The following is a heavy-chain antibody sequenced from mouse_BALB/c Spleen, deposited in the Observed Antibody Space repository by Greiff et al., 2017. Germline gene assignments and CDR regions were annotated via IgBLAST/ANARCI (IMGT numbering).Heavy chain of an antibody. D-gene: IGHD2-3*01. Sequence: DVKLVESGGGLVKPGGSLKLSCAASGFTFSSYAMSWVRQTPEKRLEWVASISSGGSTYYPDSVKGRFTISRDNARNILYLQMSSLRSEDTAMYYCARGGWLLSLDYWGQGTTLTVSS. CDR2: ISSGGST. CDR1: GFTFSSYA. J-gene: IGHJ2*01. V-gene: IGHV5-6-5*01. CDR3: ARGGWLLSLDY.